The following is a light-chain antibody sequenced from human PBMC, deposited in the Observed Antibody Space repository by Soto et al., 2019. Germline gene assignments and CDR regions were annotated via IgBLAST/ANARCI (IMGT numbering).Light chain of an antibody. CDR3: TSYKSSSNLV. Sequence: QSVLTQPASVSGSPGQSITISCTGTSSDVGGYNYVSWYQQHPGKAPKLMIYEVDNRPSGVSNRFSGSKSGNTASLTISGLQAEDEADYHCTSYKSSSNLVFGTGTKVTVL. CDR1: SSDVGGYNY. CDR2: EVD. V-gene: IGLV2-14*01. J-gene: IGLJ1*01.